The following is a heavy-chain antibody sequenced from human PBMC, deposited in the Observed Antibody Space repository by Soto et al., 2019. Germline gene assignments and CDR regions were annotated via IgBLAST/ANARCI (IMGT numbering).Heavy chain of an antibody. CDR3: ARENFDWHYYFDY. D-gene: IGHD3-9*01. J-gene: IGHJ4*02. Sequence: SVKVSCKASGCTFSSYAISWVRQAPGQGLEWMGGIIPIFGTANYAQKFQGGVTITADESTSTAYMELSSLRSEETDVYYCARENFDWHYYFDYWGQGTXVTVSS. CDR1: GCTFSSYA. CDR2: IIPIFGTA. V-gene: IGHV1-69*13.